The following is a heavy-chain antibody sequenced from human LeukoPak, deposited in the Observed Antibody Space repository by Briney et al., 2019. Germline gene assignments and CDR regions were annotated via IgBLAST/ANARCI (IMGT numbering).Heavy chain of an antibody. CDR2: INPNSGGT. V-gene: IGHV1-2*02. CDR1: GYTFTGYY. Sequence: GASVKVSCKASGYTFTGYYMHWVRQAPGQGLEWMGWINPNSGGTNYAQKFQGRVTMTRDTSISTAYMELSRLRSGDTAVYYCARDRPKSRGVSPSEVDYWGQGTLVTVSS. D-gene: IGHD3-10*01. J-gene: IGHJ4*02. CDR3: ARDRPKSRGVSPSEVDY.